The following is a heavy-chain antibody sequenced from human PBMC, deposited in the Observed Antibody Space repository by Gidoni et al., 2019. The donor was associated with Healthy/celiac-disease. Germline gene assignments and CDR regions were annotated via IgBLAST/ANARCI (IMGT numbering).Heavy chain of an antibody. CDR1: GFTFRSYA. J-gene: IGHJ4*02. Sequence: QVQLVESGGGVVQPGRSLRLSCAAPGFTFRSYAMHWVRQAPGKGLEWVAVISYDGSNKYYADSVKGRFTISRDNSKNTLYLQMNSLRAEDTAVYYCAREGEPRFLEWLGLDYWGQGTLVTVSS. D-gene: IGHD3-3*01. CDR2: ISYDGSNK. V-gene: IGHV3-30*01. CDR3: AREGEPRFLEWLGLDY.